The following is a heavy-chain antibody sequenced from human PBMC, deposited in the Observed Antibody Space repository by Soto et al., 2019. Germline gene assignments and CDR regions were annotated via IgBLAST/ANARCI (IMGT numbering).Heavy chain of an antibody. CDR1: GYTFTSYG. CDR2: ISAYNGNT. Sequence: AAVKVSCQASGYTFTSYGIGWVGQAPGQGLEWMGWISAYNGNTNYAQKLQGRVTMTTDTSTSTAYMELRSLRSDDTAVYYCARALSIVAPVDYWGQGTLVTVSS. D-gene: IGHD5-12*01. J-gene: IGHJ4*02. CDR3: ARALSIVAPVDY. V-gene: IGHV1-18*01.